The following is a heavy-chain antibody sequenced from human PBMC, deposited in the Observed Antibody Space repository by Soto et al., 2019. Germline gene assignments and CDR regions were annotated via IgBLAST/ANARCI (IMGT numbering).Heavy chain of an antibody. CDR2: IYHSGST. J-gene: IGHJ4*02. CDR1: GGSISSSNW. D-gene: IGHD5-18*01. Sequence: PSETLSLTCAVSGGSISSSNWWSWVRQPPGKGLEWIGEIYHSGSTNYNPSLKSRVTISVDKSKNQFSLKLSSVTAADTAVYSCARTPWDGYTGYYCDYWGQGTLVTVSS. CDR3: ARTPWDGYTGYYCDY. V-gene: IGHV4-4*02.